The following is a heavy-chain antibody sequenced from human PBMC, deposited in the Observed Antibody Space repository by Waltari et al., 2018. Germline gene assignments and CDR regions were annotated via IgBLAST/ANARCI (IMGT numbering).Heavy chain of an antibody. J-gene: IGHJ4*02. Sequence: QVQLQESGPGLVKPSQTLSLTCTVLGGSISSGDYYWSWIRQPPGKGLEWIGYIFYSGSTFYNPSLQSRVTISVDTSKNQFSLRLTSVTAADTAVYYCARDGKYGDPNIFDYWGQGTLVTVSS. CDR2: IFYSGST. D-gene: IGHD4-17*01. CDR3: ARDGKYGDPNIFDY. V-gene: IGHV4-30-4*08. CDR1: GGSISSGDYY.